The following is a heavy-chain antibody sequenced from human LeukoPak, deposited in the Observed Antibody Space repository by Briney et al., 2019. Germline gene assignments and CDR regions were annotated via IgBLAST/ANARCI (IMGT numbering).Heavy chain of an antibody. J-gene: IGHJ6*03. CDR3: ATPGYSSSCGGYYYYYYMDV. D-gene: IGHD6-13*01. CDR2: INTNTGNP. CDR1: GYTFTSYA. Sequence: GASVKVSCKASGYTFTSYAMNWVRQAPGQGLEWMGWINTNTGNPTYAQGFTGRFVFSLDTSVSTAYLQISSLKAEDTAVYYCATPGYSSSCGGYYYYYYMDVWGKGTTVTVSS. V-gene: IGHV7-4-1*02.